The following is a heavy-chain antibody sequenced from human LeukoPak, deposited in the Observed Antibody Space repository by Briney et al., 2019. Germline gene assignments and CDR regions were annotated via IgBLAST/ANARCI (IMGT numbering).Heavy chain of an antibody. D-gene: IGHD1-7*01. CDR1: GFTFSSHA. Sequence: PGGSLRLSCAASGFTFSSHAMSWVRQAPGKGLEWVSAISGSGGTTYYADPVKGRFTISRGNSKSTLYLQMNSLRAEDTAVYYCAKDRDWNYWTDYWGQGTLVTVSS. CDR3: AKDRDWNYWTDY. V-gene: IGHV3-23*01. CDR2: ISGSGGTT. J-gene: IGHJ4*02.